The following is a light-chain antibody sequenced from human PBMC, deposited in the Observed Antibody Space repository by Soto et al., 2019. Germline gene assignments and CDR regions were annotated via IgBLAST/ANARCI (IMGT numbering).Light chain of an antibody. Sequence: DIQMTQSPSSLSASVGDRVTITCRAGQIIDTFLNWYQQIPGKAPRLLIYSASSLQSGVPSRFTGSGSGTDFTLTITSLRPEDAATDYCQQSYSTPSFGGGPKVEIK. CDR1: QIIDTF. J-gene: IGKJ4*01. CDR2: SAS. CDR3: QQSYSTPS. V-gene: IGKV1-39*01.